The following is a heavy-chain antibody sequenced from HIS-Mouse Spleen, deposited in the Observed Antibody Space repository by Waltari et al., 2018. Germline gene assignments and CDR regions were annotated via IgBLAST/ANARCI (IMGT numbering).Heavy chain of an antibody. Sequence: QVQLVESGGGVVQPGRSLRLSCAASGFTFSSYGMHWVRQAPGKGLGWVAVISYDGSNKYYADSVKGRFTISRDNSKTTLYLQMNSLRAEDTAVYYCAKVNSGSYYFDYWGQGTLVTVSS. D-gene: IGHD1-26*01. CDR2: ISYDGSNK. V-gene: IGHV3-30*18. CDR3: AKVNSGSYYFDY. J-gene: IGHJ4*02. CDR1: GFTFSSYG.